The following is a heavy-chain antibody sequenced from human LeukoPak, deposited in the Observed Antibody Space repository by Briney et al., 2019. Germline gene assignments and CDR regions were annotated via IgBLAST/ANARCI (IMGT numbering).Heavy chain of an antibody. V-gene: IGHV1-18*01. D-gene: IGHD5-12*01. Sequence: ASVKVSCKASGHTFTSYGISWVRQAPGQGLEWMGWISAYNGNTNYAQKLQGRVTMTTDTSTSTACMELRSLRSDDTAVYYCARMWLPEDAFDIWGQGTMVTVSS. CDR2: ISAYNGNT. CDR1: GHTFTSYG. CDR3: ARMWLPEDAFDI. J-gene: IGHJ3*02.